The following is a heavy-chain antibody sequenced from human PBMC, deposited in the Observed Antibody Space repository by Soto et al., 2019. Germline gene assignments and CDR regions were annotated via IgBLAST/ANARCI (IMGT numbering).Heavy chain of an antibody. CDR1: GYTFTSYS. V-gene: IGHV1-3*01. CDR3: ARGKGGYSSSWYSNWFNP. CDR2: INAGNGNT. D-gene: IGHD6-13*01. J-gene: IGHJ5*02. Sequence: ASVKVSCKASGYTFTSYSMQSVRQAPGQRLEWMGWINAGNGNTKYSQKFQGRVTITRDTSASTAYMELSSLRSEDTAVYYCARGKGGYSSSWYSNWFNPWGQGTLVTVSS.